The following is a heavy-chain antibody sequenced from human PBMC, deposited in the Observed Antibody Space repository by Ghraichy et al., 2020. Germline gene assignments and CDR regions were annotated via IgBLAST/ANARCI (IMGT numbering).Heavy chain of an antibody. CDR2: ISGSGGST. CDR1: GFTFSSYA. J-gene: IGHJ4*02. D-gene: IGHD6-13*01. CDR3: AKDHSPREQQLGGDYFDY. V-gene: IGHV3-23*01. Sequence: GGSLRLSCAASGFTFSSYAMSWVRQAPGKGLEWVSAISGSGGSTYYADSVKGRFTISRDNSKNTLYLQMNSLRAEDTAVYYCAKDHSPREQQLGGDYFDYWGQGTLVTVSS.